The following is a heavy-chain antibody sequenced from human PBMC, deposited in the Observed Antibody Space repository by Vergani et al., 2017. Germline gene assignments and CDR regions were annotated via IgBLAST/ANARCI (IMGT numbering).Heavy chain of an antibody. V-gene: IGHV3-23*01. J-gene: IGHJ3*02. CDR2: ISGSGGST. CDR1: GFTFSSYA. D-gene: IGHD3-10*01. CDR3: ASVGVTMVRGVIMYDAFDI. Sequence: EVQLLESGGGLVQPGGSLRLSCAASGFTFSSYAMSWVRQAPGKGLEWVSAISGSGGSTYYADSVKGRFTISRDNSKNTLYLQMNSLGAEDTAVYYCASVGVTMVRGVIMYDAFDIGGKGQWSPSLQ.